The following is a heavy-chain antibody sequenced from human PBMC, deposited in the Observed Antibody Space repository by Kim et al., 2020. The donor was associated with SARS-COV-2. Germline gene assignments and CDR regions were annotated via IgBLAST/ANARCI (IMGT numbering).Heavy chain of an antibody. CDR2: IKSKTDGGTT. V-gene: IGHV3-15*01. J-gene: IGHJ5*02. CDR3: TYTPPIHGPGGWFDP. D-gene: IGHD3-10*01. Sequence: GGSLRLSCAATGFTVSNAWMNWVRQAPGKGLECVGRIKSKTDGGTTDYAAPVKGXFIISRDDSENTLYLQMNSLKTEDTAVYYCTYTPPIHGPGGWFDPWGQGXXVTVSS. CDR1: GFTVSNAW.